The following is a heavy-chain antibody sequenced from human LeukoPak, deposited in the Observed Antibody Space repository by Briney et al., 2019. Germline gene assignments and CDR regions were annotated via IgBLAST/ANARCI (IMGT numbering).Heavy chain of an antibody. CDR2: ISGSGGST. D-gene: IGHD3-16*01. CDR1: GFTFSSYA. Sequence: QSGGSLRLSCAASGFTFSSYAMSWVRQAPGKGLEWVSAISGSGGSTYYADSVKGRFTISRDNSKNTLYLQMNSLRAEDTAVYYCAEDRDDYVWGTRYWGQGTLVTVSS. V-gene: IGHV3-23*01. J-gene: IGHJ4*02. CDR3: AEDRDDYVWGTRY.